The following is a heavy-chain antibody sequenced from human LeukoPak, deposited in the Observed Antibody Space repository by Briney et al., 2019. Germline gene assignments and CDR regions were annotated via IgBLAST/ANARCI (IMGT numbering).Heavy chain of an antibody. J-gene: IGHJ4*02. V-gene: IGHV3-23*01. Sequence: GGSLRLSCAASGFTFSSYVMSWVRQAPGKGLEWVSSISGSGGNTYYADSVKGRFTISTDNSKNTLYLQMNSLRAEDTAIYYCAKPRGEGYSYGLFDYWGQGTLVTVSS. D-gene: IGHD5-18*01. CDR1: GFTFSSYV. CDR2: ISGSGGNT. CDR3: AKPRGEGYSYGLFDY.